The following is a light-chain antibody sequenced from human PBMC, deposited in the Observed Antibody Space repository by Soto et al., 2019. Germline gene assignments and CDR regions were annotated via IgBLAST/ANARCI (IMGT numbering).Light chain of an antibody. J-gene: IGKJ1*01. V-gene: IGKV1-5*01. CDR3: QQYNTYPPT. CDR1: QSFSSW. Sequence: EIHMTQSPSTLSASVGDEVTITCRASQSFSSWLAWYQQKPGKAPKLLIYGVSSLNSGVPSRFSGSGSGTEFTLTISSLQPDDFATYYCQQYNTYPPTFGQGTKVDIK. CDR2: GVS.